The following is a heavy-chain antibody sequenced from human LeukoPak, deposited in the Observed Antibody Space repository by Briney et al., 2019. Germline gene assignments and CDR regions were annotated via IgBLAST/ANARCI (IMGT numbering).Heavy chain of an antibody. CDR3: ARGDVDTAKVFDY. CDR1: GFTFSSYA. Sequence: PGGSLRLSCAASGFTFSSYAMHWVRQAPGKGLEWVAVISYDGSNKYYADSVKGRFTISRDNSKNTLYLQMNRLRAEDTAVYYCARGDVDTAKVFDYWGPGTLVTVSS. V-gene: IGHV3-30-3*01. CDR2: ISYDGSNK. J-gene: IGHJ4*02. D-gene: IGHD5-18*01.